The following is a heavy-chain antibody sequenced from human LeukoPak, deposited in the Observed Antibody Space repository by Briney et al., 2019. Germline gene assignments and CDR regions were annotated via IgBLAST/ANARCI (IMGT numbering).Heavy chain of an antibody. CDR3: ARGNLYYFDSSGYYFKFDY. J-gene: IGHJ4*02. CDR2: INHSGST. V-gene: IGHV4-34*01. D-gene: IGHD3-22*01. CDR1: GGSFSGYY. Sequence: KPSETLSLTCAVYGGSFSGYYWSWICQPPGKGLEWIGEINHSGSTNYIPSLKSRVTISVDTSKNQFSLKLSSVTAADTAVYYCARGNLYYFDSSGYYFKFDYWGQGTLVTVSS.